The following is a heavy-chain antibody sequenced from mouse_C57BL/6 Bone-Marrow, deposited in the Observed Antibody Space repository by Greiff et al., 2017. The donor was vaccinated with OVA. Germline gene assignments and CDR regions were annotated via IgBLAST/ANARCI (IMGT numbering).Heavy chain of an antibody. D-gene: IGHD3-2*02. J-gene: IGHJ3*01. Sequence: VQLKESGPVLVKPGASVKMSCKASGYTFTDYYMNWVKQSHGKSLEWIGVINPYNGGTSYNQKFKGKATLTVDKSSSTAYMELNSLTSEDSAVYYCARLSKDSSGRFAYWGQGTLVTVSA. V-gene: IGHV1-19*01. CDR3: ARLSKDSSGRFAY. CDR2: INPYNGGT. CDR1: GYTFTDYY.